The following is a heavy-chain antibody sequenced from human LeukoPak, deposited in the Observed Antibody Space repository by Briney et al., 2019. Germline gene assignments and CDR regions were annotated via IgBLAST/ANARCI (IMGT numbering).Heavy chain of an antibody. J-gene: IGHJ4*02. CDR2: IWYDGSNK. CDR1: GFTFSSYG. CDR3: ARGAWGYYDSSGPFDY. D-gene: IGHD3-22*01. V-gene: IGHV3-33*01. Sequence: GGSLRLSCAASGFTFSSYGMHWVRQAPGKGLEWVAVIWYDGSNKYYADSVKGRFTISRDNSKNTLYLQMNSLRAEDTAVYYCARGAWGYYDSSGPFDYWGQGTLVTVSS.